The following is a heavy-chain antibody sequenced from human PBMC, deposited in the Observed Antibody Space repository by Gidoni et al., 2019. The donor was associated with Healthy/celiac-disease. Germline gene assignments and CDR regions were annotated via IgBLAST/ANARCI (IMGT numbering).Heavy chain of an antibody. V-gene: IGHV3-30-3*01. J-gene: IGHJ4*02. CDR2: ISYDGSNK. CDR1: GFTFSSYA. D-gene: IGHD4-17*01. Sequence: QVQLVESGGGVVQPGRSLRLPCAAPGFTFSSYAMHWVRQAPGKGLEWVAVISYDGSNKYYADSVKGRFTISRDNSKNTLYLQMNSLRAEDTAVYYCARIYGPFDYWGQGTLVTVSS. CDR3: ARIYGPFDY.